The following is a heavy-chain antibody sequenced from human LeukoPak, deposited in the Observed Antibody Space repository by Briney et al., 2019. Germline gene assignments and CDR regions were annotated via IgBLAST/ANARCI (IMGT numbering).Heavy chain of an antibody. CDR1: GYTFTTYG. Sequence: ASVKVSCKASGYTFTTYGISWVRQAPGQGLEWMGWISAYNGNTNYAQKLQGRVTMTTDTSTSTVYMELSSLRSEDTAIYYCATNLVVEYWITYMDVWGKGTTVTVSS. CDR3: ATNLVVEYWITYMDV. D-gene: IGHD1-1*01. V-gene: IGHV1-18*01. CDR2: ISAYNGNT. J-gene: IGHJ6*04.